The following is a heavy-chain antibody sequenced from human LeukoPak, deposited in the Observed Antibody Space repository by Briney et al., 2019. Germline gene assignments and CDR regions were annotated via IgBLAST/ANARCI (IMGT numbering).Heavy chain of an antibody. CDR3: ARHGSTDYFDY. J-gene: IGHJ4*02. CDR1: GGSISSYY. V-gene: IGHV4-39*01. D-gene: IGHD2-2*03. Sequence: SETLSLTCTVSGGSISSYYWGWIRQPPGKGLEWLGRIYYSGSTFYNPSLKSRVTISVDTSKNQFSLRLSSVTAADTAVYYCARHGSTDYFDYWGQGTLVTVSS. CDR2: IYYSGST.